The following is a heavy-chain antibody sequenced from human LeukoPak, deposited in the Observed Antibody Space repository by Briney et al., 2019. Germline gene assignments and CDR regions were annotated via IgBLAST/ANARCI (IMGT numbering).Heavy chain of an antibody. J-gene: IGHJ4*02. V-gene: IGHV3-7*01. CDR3: ARGCYYDSSGCSDY. CDR1: GFTLSNYW. Sequence: TGGSLRLSCSASGFTLSNYWMTWVRQAPGKGLEWVANIKEDGTEKYYVDSVKGRFTISRDNAKNSLYLQMNSLRAEDTAVYYCARGCYYDSSGCSDYWGQGTLVTVSS. D-gene: IGHD3-22*01. CDR2: IKEDGTEK.